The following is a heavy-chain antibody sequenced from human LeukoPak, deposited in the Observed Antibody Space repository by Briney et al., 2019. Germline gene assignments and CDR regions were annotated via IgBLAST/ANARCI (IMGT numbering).Heavy chain of an antibody. V-gene: IGHV3-7*01. D-gene: IGHD5-24*01. CDR1: GFTFSSSW. J-gene: IGHJ3*02. CDR3: ARPTIALLAFDI. Sequence: PGGSLRLSCAASGFTFSSSWMTWVRQVPGKGLEWVASIREDGSQKSSVDSVKGRFTISRDNAKTSLYLQMDSLRAEDTAVYWCARPTIALLAFDIWGQGTMVTVSS. CDR2: IREDGSQK.